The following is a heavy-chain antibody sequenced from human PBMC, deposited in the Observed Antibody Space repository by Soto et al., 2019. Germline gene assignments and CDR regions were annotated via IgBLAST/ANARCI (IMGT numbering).Heavy chain of an antibody. Sequence: PGGSLRLSCAASGFTFSSFAMSWVRQAPGKGLEWVSTISDSGGSTYYADSVKGRFTISRDNSKNTLHLQMNSLRAEDTAVYFCATVIYYDSGSYQDPWGQGTLVTVSS. CDR1: GFTFSSFA. CDR2: ISDSGGST. J-gene: IGHJ5*02. V-gene: IGHV3-23*01. D-gene: IGHD3-10*01. CDR3: ATVIYYDSGSYQDP.